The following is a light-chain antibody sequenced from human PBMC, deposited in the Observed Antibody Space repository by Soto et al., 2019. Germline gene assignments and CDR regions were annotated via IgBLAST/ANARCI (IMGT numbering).Light chain of an antibody. V-gene: IGKV3-20*01. CDR2: GAS. CDR3: QQYDSSPKT. CDR1: QSVSSSY. Sequence: IVLTQSPGTLSLSTGERATLSCRASQSVSSSYLAWYQQKPGQAPRLLIYGASSRATGIPDRFSGTGSGTDFTLTISRLEPEDFAVYYCQQYDSSPKTFGQGTMVDIK. J-gene: IGKJ1*01.